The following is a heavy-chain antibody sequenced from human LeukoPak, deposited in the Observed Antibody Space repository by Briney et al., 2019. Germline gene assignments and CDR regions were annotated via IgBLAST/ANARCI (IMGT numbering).Heavy chain of an antibody. CDR2: INPSSGST. V-gene: IGHV1-46*01. Sequence: ASVKVSCKASGYTFTGYYMHWVRQAPGQGLEWMGWINPSSGSTNYAQKFRGRVTMTRDTSTSTFYMELSSLRSEDTAMYYCARDMGRWLLPQFDYWGQGTLVTVSS. CDR3: ARDMGRWLLPQFDY. J-gene: IGHJ4*02. CDR1: GYTFTGYY. D-gene: IGHD3-22*01.